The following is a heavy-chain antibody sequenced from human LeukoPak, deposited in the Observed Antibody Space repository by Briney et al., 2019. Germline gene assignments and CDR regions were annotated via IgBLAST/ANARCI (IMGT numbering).Heavy chain of an antibody. Sequence: GGSLRLSCAASGFTFSSYSMSWVRQAPGKGLEWVANIKQDGSEKYNVDSVKGRFTISRDNAKNSLYLQMNSLRADDTAVYYCAKDLREYSSSPRNAFDIWGQGTMVTVSS. CDR1: GFTFSSYS. CDR3: AKDLREYSSSPRNAFDI. CDR2: IKQDGSEK. D-gene: IGHD6-6*01. J-gene: IGHJ3*02. V-gene: IGHV3-7*01.